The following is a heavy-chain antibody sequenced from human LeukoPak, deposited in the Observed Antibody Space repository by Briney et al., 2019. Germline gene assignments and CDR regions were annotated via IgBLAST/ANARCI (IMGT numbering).Heavy chain of an antibody. Sequence: GGSLRLSCAASGFTFSSYAMSWVRQAPGKGLEWVSAISGSGGSTYYADSVKGRFTISRDNSKNTLYLQMNSLRAEDTAVYYCGKGGATIWTDYYYYMDVWGKGTTVTVSS. CDR1: GFTFSSYA. CDR2: ISGSGGST. J-gene: IGHJ6*03. CDR3: GKGGATIWTDYYYYMDV. D-gene: IGHD5-12*01. V-gene: IGHV3-23*01.